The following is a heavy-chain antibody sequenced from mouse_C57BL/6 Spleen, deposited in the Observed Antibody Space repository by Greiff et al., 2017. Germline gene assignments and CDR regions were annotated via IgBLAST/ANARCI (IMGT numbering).Heavy chain of an antibody. D-gene: IGHD1-1*01. CDR2: IDPNSGGT. V-gene: IGHV1-72*01. CDR3: ARAKDPTVVARFDY. CDR1: GYTFTSYW. Sequence: QVQLQQSGAELVKPGASVKLSCKASGYTFTSYWMHWVKQRPGRGLEWIGRIDPNSGGTKYNEKFKSKATLTVDKPSSTAYMQLSSLTSEDSAVYYCARAKDPTVVARFDYWGQGTTLTVSS. J-gene: IGHJ2*01.